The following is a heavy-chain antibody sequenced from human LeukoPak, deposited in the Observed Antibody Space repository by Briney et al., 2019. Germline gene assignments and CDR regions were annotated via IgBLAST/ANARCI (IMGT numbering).Heavy chain of an antibody. V-gene: IGHV1-46*01. Sequence: ASVKVSCKAFGYTFTSNYMHWVRQAPGQGPEWMGVISPSGGSTTYAQKFQGRVTLTRDMSTSTDYLELSSLRSEDTAVYYCARGGWLVLRYFDYWGQGTLVTVSS. D-gene: IGHD3-9*01. CDR2: ISPSGGST. CDR3: ARGGWLVLRYFDY. CDR1: GYTFTSNY. J-gene: IGHJ4*02.